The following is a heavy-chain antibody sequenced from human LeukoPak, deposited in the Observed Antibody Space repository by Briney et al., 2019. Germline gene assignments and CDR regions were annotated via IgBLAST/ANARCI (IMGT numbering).Heavy chain of an antibody. CDR1: GYTFTDYY. Sequence: GASVTVSCKASGYTFTDYYIHWVRQAPGQGLEWMGWINPNSGGTNYAQNFQGRVTMTRDTYITTAYMDLSRLGLDDTAVYYCAVGRRTDFDYWGQGTLVTVSS. CDR2: INPNSGGT. D-gene: IGHD1-26*01. V-gene: IGHV1-2*02. J-gene: IGHJ4*02. CDR3: AVGRRTDFDY.